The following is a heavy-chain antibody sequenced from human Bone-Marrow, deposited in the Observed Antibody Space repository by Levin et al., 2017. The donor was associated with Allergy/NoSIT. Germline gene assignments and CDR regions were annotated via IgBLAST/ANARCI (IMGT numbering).Heavy chain of an antibody. V-gene: IGHV3-66*01. CDR2: IYSGGYT. CDR1: GFSVNINY. J-gene: IGHJ6*02. CDR3: AREDDNYHGMDV. D-gene: IGHD1-1*01. Sequence: GGSLRLSCAASGFSVNINYMNWVRQAPGKGLEWLSVIYSGGYTYYADSVKGRFIISRDDSNNTLYLQMNSLRAEDTAVYYCAREDDNYHGMDVWGHGTTVTVSS.